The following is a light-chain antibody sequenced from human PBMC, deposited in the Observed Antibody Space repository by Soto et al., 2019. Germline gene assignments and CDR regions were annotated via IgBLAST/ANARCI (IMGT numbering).Light chain of an antibody. CDR1: QSISSW. V-gene: IGKV1-5*03. CDR3: QQSNTYPWT. J-gene: IGKJ1*01. CDR2: KAS. Sequence: DIQMTQSPSTLSASVGDRVTITCRASQSISSWLAWYQQKPGKAPKVLIYKASSLESGVPSRFSGSGSVTEFTLTIRSLQPDDFAPYYCQQSNTYPWTFGQGTQVEIK.